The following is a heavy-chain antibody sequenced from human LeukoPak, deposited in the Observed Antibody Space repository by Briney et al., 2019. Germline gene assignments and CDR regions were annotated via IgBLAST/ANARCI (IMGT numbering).Heavy chain of an antibody. CDR2: VYYSGTT. Sequence: SETLSLTCTVSGGSISSYYWSWMRKPPGKGLEWIGNVYYSGTTKYNPSLKSRVTISIDTPKNQFSLKLTSVTAADTATYYCARETSLMGYASGLGFNYWGQGILVTVSS. D-gene: IGHD6-19*01. CDR3: ARETSLMGYASGLGFNY. J-gene: IGHJ4*02. V-gene: IGHV4-59*01. CDR1: GGSISSYY.